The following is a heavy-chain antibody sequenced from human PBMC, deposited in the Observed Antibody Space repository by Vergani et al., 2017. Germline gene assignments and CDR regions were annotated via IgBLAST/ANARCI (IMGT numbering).Heavy chain of an antibody. D-gene: IGHD4-17*01. J-gene: IGHJ4*02. CDR1: GGSFDNLV. CDR2: IIPFLGSA. Sequence: QVQLVQSGAEVKKPGSSVKVSCKAYGGSFDNLVFTWVRQAPGQGLEWVGRIIPFLGSAQYAQKFQGRVTITADVSTNTAYMEVNSLRSDDTAFYYCARIPKYYGANSHFDYWGQGTLVTVSS. V-gene: IGHV1-69*13. CDR3: ARIPKYYGANSHFDY.